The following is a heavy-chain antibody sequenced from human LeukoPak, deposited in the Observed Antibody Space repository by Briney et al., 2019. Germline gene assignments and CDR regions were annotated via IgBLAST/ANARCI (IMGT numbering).Heavy chain of an antibody. CDR1: GGTFSSYA. J-gene: IGHJ6*02. Sequence: ASVKVSCKASGGTFSSYAISWVRQAPGQGLEWMGGIIPILGTANYAQKFQGRVTITADESTSTAYMELSSLRSEDTAVYYCARGNGGNSEYYYYGMDVWGQGTTVTVSS. CDR3: ARGNGGNSEYYYYGMDV. D-gene: IGHD4-23*01. V-gene: IGHV1-69*13. CDR2: IIPILGTA.